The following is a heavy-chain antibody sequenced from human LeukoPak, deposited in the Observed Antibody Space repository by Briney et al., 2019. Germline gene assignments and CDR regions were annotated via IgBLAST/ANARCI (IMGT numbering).Heavy chain of an antibody. CDR2: ISAYNGNT. V-gene: IGHV1-18*01. Sequence: ASVNVSCKASGYTFTSYGISWVRQAPGQGLEWMGWISAYNGNTNYAQKLQGRVNMNTDTSTSTAYMELRSLRSDDRAVYYCARDQVAAAGTPRQGYSGSYMSDYWGQGTLVTVSS. CDR1: GYTFTSYG. J-gene: IGHJ4*02. CDR3: ARDQVAAAGTPRQGYSGSYMSDY. D-gene: IGHD1-26*01.